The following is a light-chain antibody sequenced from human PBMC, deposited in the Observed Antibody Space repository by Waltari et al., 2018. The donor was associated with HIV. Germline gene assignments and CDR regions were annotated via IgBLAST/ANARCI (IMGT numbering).Light chain of an antibody. CDR1: TGAVTSGHY. V-gene: IGLV7-46*01. CDR3: LLYYSGARV. CDR2: DTR. J-gene: IGLJ2*01. Sequence: QAVVTQEPSLTVSPGGTVTLTCASSTGAVTSGHYPSWFKQRPGQAPRTLIYDTRHRHSWTPARFSASRLGGKAALTLSGAQPEDEADYYCLLYYSGARVFGGGTKLTV.